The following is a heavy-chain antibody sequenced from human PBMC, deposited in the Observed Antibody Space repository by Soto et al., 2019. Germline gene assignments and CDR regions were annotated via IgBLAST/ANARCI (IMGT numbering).Heavy chain of an antibody. CDR2: IYYSGST. Sequence: TWCVTCSVSGGSISSYYWSWFRQPPGKGLEWIGYIYYSGSTNYNPSLKSRVTISVDTSKNQFSLKLSSVTAAETDVYYCASDRVREEPGCYYYCIVVRGQGSTVTVSS. J-gene: IGHJ6*02. V-gene: IGHV4-59*01. CDR1: GGSISSYY. D-gene: IGHD1-1*01. CDR3: ASDRVREEPGCYYYCIVV.